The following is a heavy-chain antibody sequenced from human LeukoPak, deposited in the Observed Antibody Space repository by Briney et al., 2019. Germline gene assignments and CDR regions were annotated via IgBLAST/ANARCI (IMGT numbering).Heavy chain of an antibody. D-gene: IGHD3-16*01. J-gene: IGHJ4*02. CDR2: IKPRDDST. V-gene: IGHV1-46*01. CDR3: ARDFVWAVDY. CDR1: GFTFSSYH. Sequence: GASVKVSCKAFGFTFSSYHIHWVRQAHGQGLEWMGIIKPRDDSTIYAQKFQGRLIMTWDTSTSTAFMELSSLRSDDTALYYCARDFVWAVDYWGQGSLVTVSS.